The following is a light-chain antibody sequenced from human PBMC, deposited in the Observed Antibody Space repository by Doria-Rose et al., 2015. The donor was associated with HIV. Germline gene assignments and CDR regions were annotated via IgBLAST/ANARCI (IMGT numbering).Light chain of an antibody. Sequence: DIRVTQSPESLGMSLGERATLNCKPNQSLLYTSKNYLAWYQQKPGQPPKLLIYWASTRQSGVPARFSGSGSGTGFTLTISSLEAEDVAVYYCQQYYGTPSFGPGTTVDIK. CDR2: WAS. CDR3: QQYYGTPS. V-gene: IGKV4-1*01. J-gene: IGKJ3*01. CDR1: QSLLYTSKNY.